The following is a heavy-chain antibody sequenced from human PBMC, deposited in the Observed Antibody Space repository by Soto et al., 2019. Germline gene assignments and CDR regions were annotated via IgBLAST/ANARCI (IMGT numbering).Heavy chain of an antibody. Sequence: SEIKPLTKTVSDCNDRDRAGYWSCLHQHPGKGLEWIGYIYYSGNTYYNPSLKTRVTISVDTAKNQFSLKMSSVTAADTAVYYCARDSRDYRTRHHWFDPRGQGALVTASS. D-gene: IGHD4-17*01. J-gene: IGHJ5*02. CDR2: IYYSGNT. CDR3: ARDSRDYRTRHHWFDP. V-gene: IGHV4-31*02. CDR1: DCNDRDRAGY.